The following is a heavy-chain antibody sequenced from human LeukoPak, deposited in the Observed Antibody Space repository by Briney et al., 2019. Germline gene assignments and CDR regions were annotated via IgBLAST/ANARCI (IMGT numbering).Heavy chain of an antibody. V-gene: IGHV1-18*01. Sequence: ASVKVSCKASDYTFTNYDISWVRQAPGQGLEWMGWISGCNGNTHYAQNLQGRVTMTTDTSTNTAYMELGRLRSDDTAVYYCARTAMVRGIMIAEHYFDYWGQGTLVTVSS. J-gene: IGHJ4*02. CDR2: ISGCNGNT. CDR1: DYTFTNYD. D-gene: IGHD3-10*01. CDR3: ARTAMVRGIMIAEHYFDY.